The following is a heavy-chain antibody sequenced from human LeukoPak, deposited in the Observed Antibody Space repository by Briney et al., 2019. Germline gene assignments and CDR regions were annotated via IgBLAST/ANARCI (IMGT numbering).Heavy chain of an antibody. V-gene: IGHV4-59*08. D-gene: IGHD4-23*01. CDR3: ARRNGGNSLGFDY. CDR1: YGSFSSYY. Sequence: SETLSLTGAVFYGSFSSYYWSWIRKPPGKGLEWIGYIYYSGSTNYNPSLKSRVTISVDTSKNQFSLKLSSVTAADTAVYYCARRNGGNSLGFDYWGQGTLVTVSS. CDR2: IYYSGST. J-gene: IGHJ4*02.